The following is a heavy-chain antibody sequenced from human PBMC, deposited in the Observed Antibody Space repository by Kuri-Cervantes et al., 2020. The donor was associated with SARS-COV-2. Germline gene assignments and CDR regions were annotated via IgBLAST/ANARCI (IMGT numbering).Heavy chain of an antibody. J-gene: IGHJ6*03. CDR2: IYYSGSI. CDR3: AREAHGDYDEATRREIDYYYYMDV. CDR1: GYSISSSNW. Sequence: SETLSLTCAVSGYSISSSNWWGWIRQPPGKGLAWIGYIYYSGSINYNPSLKSRVTISVDTSKNQFSLKLSSVTAADTAVYYCAREAHGDYDEATRREIDYYYYMDVWGKGTTVTVSS. V-gene: IGHV4-28*03. D-gene: IGHD4-17*01.